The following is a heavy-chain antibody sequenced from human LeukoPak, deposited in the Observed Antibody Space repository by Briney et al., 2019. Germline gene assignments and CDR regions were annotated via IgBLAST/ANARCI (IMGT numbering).Heavy chain of an antibody. CDR1: GFTFNDYY. J-gene: IGHJ5*02. V-gene: IGHV3-11*01. CDR2: INIGGTNT. Sequence: GGSLRLSCAASGFTFNDYYMSWIRQAPGKGLEWLSYINIGGTNTHYADSVKGRFTISRYNAKKSLYLEMNNLRAEDTAVYYCATDGAGFDTWGQGVLVTVSS. CDR3: ATDGAGFDT.